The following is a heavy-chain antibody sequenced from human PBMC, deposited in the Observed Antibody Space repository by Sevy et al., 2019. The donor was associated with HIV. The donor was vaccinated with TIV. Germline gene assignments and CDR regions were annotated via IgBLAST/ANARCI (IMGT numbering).Heavy chain of an antibody. CDR3: AKGHRGVTDY. Sequence: GGSLRLSCTASGFSFSSSWMHGVRQPPGKGPVWVSHINSDRMSTRYADSVKGRFTVSRDNGKNTMYLQMNSLRVDDTAVYYCAKGHRGVTDYWGQGTLVTVSS. CDR1: GFSFSSSW. V-gene: IGHV3-74*01. CDR2: INSDRMST. J-gene: IGHJ4*02. D-gene: IGHD3-10*01.